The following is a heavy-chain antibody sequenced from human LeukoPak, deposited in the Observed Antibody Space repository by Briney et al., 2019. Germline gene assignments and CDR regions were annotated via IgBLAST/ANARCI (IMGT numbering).Heavy chain of an antibody. CDR3: ARGGYSFVRYHFDY. Sequence: SETLSLTCAVSGYSISSGYYWGWIRQPPGKGLEWIGTTYHSGSTYYNPSLKSRVTISVDTSKNQSSLKLSSVTAADTAVYYCARGGYSFVRYHFDYWGRGTLVTVSS. CDR1: GYSISSGYY. D-gene: IGHD5-18*01. V-gene: IGHV4-38-2*01. CDR2: TYHSGST. J-gene: IGHJ4*02.